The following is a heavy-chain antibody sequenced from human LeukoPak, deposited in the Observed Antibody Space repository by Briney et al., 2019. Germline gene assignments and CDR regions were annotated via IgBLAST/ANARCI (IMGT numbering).Heavy chain of an antibody. V-gene: IGHV3-33*01. J-gene: IGHJ4*02. CDR2: IWYDGSNK. Sequence: GSLRLSCAASGFTLSSYGMHWVRQAPGKGLEWVALIWYDGSNKYYTDSVKGRLTISRDNSKNTLYLQMNSLRAEDTAIYYCAREGPRGNSQFDYWGQGTLVTVSS. CDR3: AREGPRGNSQFDY. D-gene: IGHD2/OR15-2a*01. CDR1: GFTLSSYG.